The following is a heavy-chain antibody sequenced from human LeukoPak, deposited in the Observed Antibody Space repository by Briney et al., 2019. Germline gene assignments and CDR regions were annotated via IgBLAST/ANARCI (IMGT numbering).Heavy chain of an antibody. CDR2: IIPIFGTV. J-gene: IGHJ6*02. V-gene: IGHV1-69*13. CDR3: ARGGPTVTSYYYYYDMDV. D-gene: IGHD4-17*01. CDR1: GGTFSSYA. Sequence: GASVKVSCKASGGTFSSYAISWVRQAPGQGLEWMGGIIPIFGTVNYAQKFQGRVTIIADESTSTAYMELSSLRSEDTAVYYCARGGPTVTSYYYYYDMDVWGQGTTVTVSS.